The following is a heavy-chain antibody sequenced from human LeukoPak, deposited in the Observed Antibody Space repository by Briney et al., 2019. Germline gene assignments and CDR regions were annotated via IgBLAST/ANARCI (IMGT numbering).Heavy chain of an antibody. D-gene: IGHD1/OR15-1a*01. CDR2: INHSGRT. V-gene: IGHV4-34*01. CDR1: GGSFSGYY. Sequence: SETLSLTCAVYGGSFSGYYWSWIRQPPGKGLEWIGEINHSGRTNYNPSLKSRVTISVDTSKNQFSLKLRSVTAADTAVYYCARDGTLTYVLAYWGQGTLVTVSS. J-gene: IGHJ4*02. CDR3: ARDGTLTYVLAY.